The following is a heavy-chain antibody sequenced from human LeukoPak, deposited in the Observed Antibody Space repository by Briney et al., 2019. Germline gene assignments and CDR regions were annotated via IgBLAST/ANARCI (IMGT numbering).Heavy chain of an antibody. CDR2: INPNSGGT. D-gene: IGHD3-10*01. Sequence: GASVKVSCKASGYTFTGFYMHWVRQAPGHGLEWMGWINPNSGGTNYAQKFQGRVTMTRDTSITTAYMELSRLRSDDTAVYYCARDRYYASGSYYFDYWGQGTLVTVSS. J-gene: IGHJ4*02. V-gene: IGHV1-2*02. CDR3: ARDRYYASGSYYFDY. CDR1: GYTFTGFY.